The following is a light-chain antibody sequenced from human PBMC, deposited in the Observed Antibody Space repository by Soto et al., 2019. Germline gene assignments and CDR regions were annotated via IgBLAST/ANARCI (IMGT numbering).Light chain of an antibody. CDR3: GSYSSTTTREV. CDR2: EVT. Sequence: SVVAQPASVSGAPGQSITISCTGGSSDVGGYDFVSWYQHHPGTPPKLIIYEVTHRPSGVSHRFSGSKSASTASLTISGLQVEDEADYFCGSYSSTTTREVFGTGTKVTVL. CDR1: SSDVGGYDF. J-gene: IGLJ1*01. V-gene: IGLV2-14*01.